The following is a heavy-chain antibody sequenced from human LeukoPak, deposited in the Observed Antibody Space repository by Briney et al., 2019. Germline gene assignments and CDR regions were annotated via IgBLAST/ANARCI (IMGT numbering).Heavy chain of an antibody. CDR3: ARRCHDYGDYYFDY. J-gene: IGHJ4*02. CDR1: GGSFSGYY. V-gene: IGHV4-34*01. Sequence: SETLSLTCAVYGGSFSGYYWSWIRQPPGKGLEWIGEINHSGSTNYNPSLKSRVTISVDTSKNQFSLKLSSVTAADTAVYCCARRCHDYGDYYFDYWGQGTLVTVSS. CDR2: INHSGST. D-gene: IGHD4-17*01.